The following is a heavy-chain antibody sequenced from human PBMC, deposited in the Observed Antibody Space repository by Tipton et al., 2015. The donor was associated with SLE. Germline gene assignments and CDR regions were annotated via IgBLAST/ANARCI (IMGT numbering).Heavy chain of an antibody. D-gene: IGHD5-18*01. J-gene: IGHJ5*02. CDR2: IYYSEST. Sequence: TLSLTCTVSGGSISSYYWSWIRQPPGKGLEWIGYIYYSESTNYNPSLKSRVTISVDTSKNQFSLKLSSVTAADTAVYYCARGRYSYGSWGQGTLVTVSS. CDR1: GGSISSYY. CDR3: ARGRYSYGS. V-gene: IGHV4-59*12.